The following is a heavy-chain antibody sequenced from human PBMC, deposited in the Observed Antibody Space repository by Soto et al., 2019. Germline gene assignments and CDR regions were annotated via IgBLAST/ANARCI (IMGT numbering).Heavy chain of an antibody. D-gene: IGHD1-1*01. CDR2: IKSDAYGGSI. CDR1: GFTFSNAW. J-gene: IGHJ4*02. Sequence: EVQLVESGGGLVKPGGSLRLSCAGSGFTFSNAWLSWVRRAPGKGQEWVGRIKSDAYGGSIDYAAPVKGRYTISIDDSKNTLFLQMKNLRAENTAVYSCTTTKGRLEPPTNDFWGQGTPVIVPS. V-gene: IGHV3-15*01. CDR3: TTTKGRLEPPTNDF.